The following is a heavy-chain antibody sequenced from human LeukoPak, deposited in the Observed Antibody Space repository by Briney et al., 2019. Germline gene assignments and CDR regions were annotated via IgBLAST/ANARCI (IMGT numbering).Heavy chain of an antibody. CDR3: AKPHLVIRYFDSADS. D-gene: IGHD3-9*01. CDR1: GFTFSSYG. Sequence: GSLRLSCAASGFTFSSYGMHWVRQAPGKGLEWVAVISYDGSNKYYADSVKGRFTISRDNSKNTLYLQMNSLRAEDTAVYYCAKPHLVIRYFDSADSWGQGTLVTVSS. V-gene: IGHV3-30*18. CDR2: ISYDGSNK. J-gene: IGHJ4*02.